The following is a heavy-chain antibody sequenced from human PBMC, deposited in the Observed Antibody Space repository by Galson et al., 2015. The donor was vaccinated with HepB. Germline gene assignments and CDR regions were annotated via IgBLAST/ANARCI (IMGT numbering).Heavy chain of an antibody. D-gene: IGHD5-24*01. V-gene: IGHV3-30*02. CDR3: AKDEGDGYRNYGMDV. CDR1: GFALSSFG. CDR2: IRFDGSKT. Sequence: SLRLSCAASGFALSSFGMHWVRQAPGKGLEWVAFIRFDGSKTYYGDSVKGRFTISRDNSKNTLYLQMNSLRAEDTAVHYCAKDEGDGYRNYGMDVWGQGTTVTVSS. J-gene: IGHJ6*02.